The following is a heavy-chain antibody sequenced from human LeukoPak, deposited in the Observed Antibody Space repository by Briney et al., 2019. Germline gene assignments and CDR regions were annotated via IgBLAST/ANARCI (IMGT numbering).Heavy chain of an antibody. D-gene: IGHD3-10*01. Sequence: PGGSLRLSCAASGFTFSSYGMHWVRQAPGKGLEWVAVISYDGSNKYYADSVKGRFTISRDNSKNTLYLQMNSLRAEDTAVYYCAKDAHTMVRGVLDYWGQGTLVTVSS. J-gene: IGHJ4*02. V-gene: IGHV3-30*18. CDR3: AKDAHTMVRGVLDY. CDR1: GFTFSSYG. CDR2: ISYDGSNK.